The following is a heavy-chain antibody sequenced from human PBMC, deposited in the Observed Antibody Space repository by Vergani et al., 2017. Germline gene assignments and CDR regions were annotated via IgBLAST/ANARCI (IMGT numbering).Heavy chain of an antibody. V-gene: IGHV4-31*03. D-gene: IGHD6-13*01. J-gene: IGHJ5*02. CDR2: IYYSGST. CDR1: GGSISSGGYY. CDR3: CIAAAGTDRWFDP. Sequence: QVQLQESGPGLVKPSQTLSLTCTVSGGSISSGGYYWSWIRQHPGKGREWIGYIYYSGSTYYNPSLKSRVTISVDTSKNQFSLKLSSVTAADTAVYYCCIAAAGTDRWFDPWGQGTLVTVSS.